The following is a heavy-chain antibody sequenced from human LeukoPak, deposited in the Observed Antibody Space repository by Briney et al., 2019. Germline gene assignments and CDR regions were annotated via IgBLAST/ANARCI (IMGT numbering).Heavy chain of an antibody. V-gene: IGHV1-46*01. CDR1: GYTFTSYY. D-gene: IGHD2-15*01. CDR2: INPSGGST. CDR3: ARGPDIVVVVAATPEIDY. Sequence: ASVKVSCKASGYTFTSYYVHWVRQVPGQGLEWMGIINPSGGSTSYAQKFQGRVTMTRDTSTSTVYMELSSLRSEDTAVYYCARGPDIVVVVAATPEIDYWGQGTLATVSS. J-gene: IGHJ4*02.